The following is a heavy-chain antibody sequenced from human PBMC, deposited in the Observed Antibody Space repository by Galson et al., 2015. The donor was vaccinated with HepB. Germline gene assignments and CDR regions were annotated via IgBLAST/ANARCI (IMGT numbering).Heavy chain of an antibody. CDR2: ISGSGGSP. Sequence: SLRLSCAASGFTFSNFAMSWVRQAPGRGLEWVSAISGSGGSPYYADSVKGRFTISRDNSKNTLYLQMNSLRAEDTAVYYCARINSGWGYWYFELWGRGTLVTVSS. CDR1: GFTFSNFA. V-gene: IGHV3-23*01. CDR3: ARINSGWGYWYFEL. D-gene: IGHD6-19*01. J-gene: IGHJ2*01.